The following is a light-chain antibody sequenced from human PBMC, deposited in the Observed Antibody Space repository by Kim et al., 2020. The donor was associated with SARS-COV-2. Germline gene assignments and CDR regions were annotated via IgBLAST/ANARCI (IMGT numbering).Light chain of an antibody. V-gene: IGLV2-14*03. CDR1: GSDVGGSNY. Sequence: GQSITISCTGTGSDVGGSNYISWYQQHPGKAPKLLIFDVNKWPSGVSSRFSGSKSGNTASLTISGLQAEDEADYYCSSYTRSDTYVFGTGTKVTVL. CDR2: DVN. CDR3: SSYTRSDTYV. J-gene: IGLJ1*01.